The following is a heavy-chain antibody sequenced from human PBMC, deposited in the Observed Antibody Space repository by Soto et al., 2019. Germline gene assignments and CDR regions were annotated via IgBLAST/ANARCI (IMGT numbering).Heavy chain of an antibody. V-gene: IGHV1-8*01. Sequence: QVQLVQSGAEVKKPGASVKVSCKASGYTFTSYDINWVRQATGKGLEWMGWMNPNSGNTGYAQKFQGSVTMSRNTSISTAYLELSSLRSETTAVYYCAREKTSYGMDVWGQGTPVTVSS. CDR1: GYTFTSYD. J-gene: IGHJ6*02. CDR2: MNPNSGNT. CDR3: AREKTSYGMDV.